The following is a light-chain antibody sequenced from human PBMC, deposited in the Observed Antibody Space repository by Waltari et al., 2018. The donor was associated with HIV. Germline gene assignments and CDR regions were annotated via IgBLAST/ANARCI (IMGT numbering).Light chain of an antibody. CDR3: AAWDDSLSAWL. V-gene: IGLV1-47*01. Sequence: QSVLSQPPSMSGAPGGRGTLPCSGNTSNIGAHYVSCFQHGPDPAPKLFIFSNDRRPSGVPGRVSGSKSGTSASLAISGLRSEDEADYYCAAWDDSLSAWLFGGGTRLNVL. CDR2: SND. J-gene: IGLJ2*01. CDR1: TSNIGAHY.